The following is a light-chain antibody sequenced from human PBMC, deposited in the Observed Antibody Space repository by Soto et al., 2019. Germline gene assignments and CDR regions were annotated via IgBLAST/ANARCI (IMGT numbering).Light chain of an antibody. CDR2: AAT. CDR1: QSIDTF. J-gene: IGKJ2*01. V-gene: IGKV1-39*01. CDR3: QLSGSGPPYT. Sequence: DILMTQSPSSLSASVGDRVTITCRASQSIDTFLNWYQQKPGKVPKLLIYAATSLESGVPSRFSGSGSGTDFTLTISSLQPEDFATYYCQLSGSGPPYTFGQGTKVEIK.